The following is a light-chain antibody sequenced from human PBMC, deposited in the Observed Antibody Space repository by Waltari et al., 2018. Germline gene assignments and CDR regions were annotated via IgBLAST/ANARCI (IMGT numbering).Light chain of an antibody. V-gene: IGLV2-14*03. CDR2: DVS. CDR1: ARDVAFYNY. CDR3: NSYTGSSSWV. Sequence: QSALTQPASVSGSPGQSITISCTGTARDVAFYNYFPWYQQHPGKAPKVIIYDVSERPSGVSNRFSGSKSGNSAFLTISGLQAEDEADYYCNSYTGSSSWVFGGGTKLTV. J-gene: IGLJ3*02.